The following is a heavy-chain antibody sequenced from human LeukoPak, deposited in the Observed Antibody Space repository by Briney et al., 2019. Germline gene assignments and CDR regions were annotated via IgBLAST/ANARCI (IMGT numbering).Heavy chain of an antibody. J-gene: IGHJ4*02. V-gene: IGHV4-39*07. D-gene: IGHD3-22*01. CDR1: GGSISSSSYY. Sequence: SETLSLTCTVSGGSISSSSYYWGWIRQPPGKGLEWIGSIYYSGSTYYNPSLKSRVTISVDKSKNQFSLKLSSVTAADTAVYYCATYYDSSGYPDYWGQGTLVTVSS. CDR3: ATYYDSSGYPDY. CDR2: IYYSGST.